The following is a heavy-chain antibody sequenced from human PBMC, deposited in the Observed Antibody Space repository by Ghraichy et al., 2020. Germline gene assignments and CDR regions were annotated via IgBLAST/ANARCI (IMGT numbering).Heavy chain of an antibody. Sequence: ASVQVSCKVSGYTLTELSMHWVRQAPGKGLEWMGGFDPEDGETIYAQKFQGRVTMTEDTSTDTAYMELSSLRSEDTAVYYCATVSHPPHDKGDGYNRDYWGQGTLVTVSS. J-gene: IGHJ4*02. CDR3: ATVSHPPHDKGDGYNRDY. CDR2: FDPEDGET. D-gene: IGHD5-24*01. CDR1: GYTLTELS. V-gene: IGHV1-24*01.